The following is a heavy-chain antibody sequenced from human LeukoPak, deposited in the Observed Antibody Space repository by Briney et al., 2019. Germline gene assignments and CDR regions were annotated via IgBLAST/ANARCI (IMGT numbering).Heavy chain of an antibody. CDR3: AREPLGYYYGSGSLDY. D-gene: IGHD3-10*01. CDR2: ISAYNGNT. CDR1: GYTFTSYG. J-gene: IGHJ4*02. V-gene: IGHV1-18*01. Sequence: ASVTVSCKASGYTFTSYGISWVRQAPGQGLEWMGWISAYNGNTNYAQKLQGRVTMTTDTSTSTAYMELRSLRSDDTAVYYCAREPLGYYYGSGSLDYWGQGTLVTVSS.